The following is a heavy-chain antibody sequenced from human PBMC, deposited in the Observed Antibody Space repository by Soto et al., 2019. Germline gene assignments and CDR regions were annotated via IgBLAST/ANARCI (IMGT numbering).Heavy chain of an antibody. CDR2: INHSGGT. D-gene: IGHD3-10*01. CDR3: ARVINAAVDY. J-gene: IGHJ4*02. V-gene: IGHV4-34*01. CDR1: GGSFSGYY. Sequence: QVQLQQWGAGLLKPSETLSLTCAVYGGSFSGYYWGWIRQPPGKGLEWIGEINHSGGTNYTPSLKSRVTISVDTSKNQFSLKLSSVTAADTAVYYCARVINAAVDYWGQGTLVTVSS.